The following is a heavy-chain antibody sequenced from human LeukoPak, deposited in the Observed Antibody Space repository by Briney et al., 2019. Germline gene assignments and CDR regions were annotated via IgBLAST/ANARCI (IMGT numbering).Heavy chain of an antibody. Sequence: GGSLRLSCAASGFTFSSYWMSWVRQAPGKGLEWVANIKQDGSEKYYVDSVKGRFTISRDNAQNSLYPQMNSLRAEDTAVYYCARDKIVGATQFDYWGQGTLVTVSS. CDR1: GFTFSSYW. CDR2: IKQDGSEK. J-gene: IGHJ4*02. CDR3: ARDKIVGATQFDY. D-gene: IGHD1-26*01. V-gene: IGHV3-7*01.